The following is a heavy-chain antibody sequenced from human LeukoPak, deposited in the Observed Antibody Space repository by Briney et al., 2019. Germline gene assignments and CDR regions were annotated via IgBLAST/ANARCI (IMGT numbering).Heavy chain of an antibody. CDR1: GFTFSSYG. V-gene: IGHV3-30*03. J-gene: IGHJ5*02. D-gene: IGHD3-16*02. CDR2: ISYDGSNK. CDR3: AIGSYLITFGGVIPRFDP. Sequence: PGRSLRLSCAASGFTFSSYGMHWVRQAPGKGLEWVAVISYDGSNKYYAHSVKGRFTISRDNSKNSLYLQMNSLRAEDTAVYYCAIGSYLITFGGVIPRFDPWGQGTLVTVSS.